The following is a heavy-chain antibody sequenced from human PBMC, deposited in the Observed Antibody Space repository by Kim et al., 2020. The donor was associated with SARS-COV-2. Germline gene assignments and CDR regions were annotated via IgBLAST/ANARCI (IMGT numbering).Heavy chain of an antibody. CDR3: ARGGPNLDY. J-gene: IGHJ4*02. CDR1: GFTFSSYW. CDR2: INSDGSST. Sequence: GGSLRLSCAASGFTFSSYWMNWVRQAAGKGLVWVSRINSDGSSTSHADSVKGRFTISRDNAKNTLYLQMNSLRAEDTAVYHCARGGPNLDYWGQGTLVTVSS. D-gene: IGHD3-16*01. V-gene: IGHV3-74*01.